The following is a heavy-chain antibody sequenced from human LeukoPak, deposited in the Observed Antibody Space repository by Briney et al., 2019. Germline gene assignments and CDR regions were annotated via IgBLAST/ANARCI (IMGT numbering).Heavy chain of an antibody. Sequence: ASVKVSCKASGYTFTSYAMHWVRQAPGQRLEWMGWINAGNGNTKYSQKFQGRVTITRDTSASTAYMELSSLRSEDTAVYYCARVPPMTTVTMGTYHGAFDIWGQGTMVTVSS. CDR2: INAGNGNT. D-gene: IGHD4-17*01. CDR1: GYTFTSYA. V-gene: IGHV1-3*01. CDR3: ARVPPMTTVTMGTYHGAFDI. J-gene: IGHJ3*02.